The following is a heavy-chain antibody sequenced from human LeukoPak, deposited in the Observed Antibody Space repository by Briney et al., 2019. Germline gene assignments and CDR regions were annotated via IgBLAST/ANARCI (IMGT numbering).Heavy chain of an antibody. Sequence: SETLSLTCAVYGGSFSGYYWSWIRQPPGKGLEWIGEINHSGSTNYNPSLKSRVTISVDTSKNQFPLKLSSVTAADTAVYYCARSVCSGGSCYLFDYWGQGTLVTVSS. V-gene: IGHV4-34*01. J-gene: IGHJ4*02. D-gene: IGHD2-15*01. CDR1: GGSFSGYY. CDR3: ARSVCSGGSCYLFDY. CDR2: INHSGST.